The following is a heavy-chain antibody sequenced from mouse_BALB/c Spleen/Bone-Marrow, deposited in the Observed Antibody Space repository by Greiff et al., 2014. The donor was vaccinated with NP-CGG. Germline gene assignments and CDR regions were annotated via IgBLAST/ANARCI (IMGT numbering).Heavy chain of an antibody. J-gene: IGHJ1*01. V-gene: IGHV7-3*02. CDR1: GFTFTDYY. CDR2: IRNKAKGYTT. CDR3: ARDENVGIYWYFDV. Sequence: EVQLVESGGGLVQPAGSLRLSCETSGFTFTDYYMSWVRQPPGKALEWLGFIRNKAKGYTTDYSASVKGRFTISRDNSQSISYLQMNTLRAEDSATYYCARDENVGIYWYFDVWGAGTTVTVSS.